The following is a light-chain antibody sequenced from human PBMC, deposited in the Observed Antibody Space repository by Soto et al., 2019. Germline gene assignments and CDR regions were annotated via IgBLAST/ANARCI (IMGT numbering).Light chain of an antibody. CDR2: EVN. J-gene: IGLJ3*02. Sequence: QSALTQPASVSGSPGQSITISCTGTSSDVGLYNLVSWYQQLPGKAPKLIIYEVNERPSRISDRFSGSKSGNTASLTISGLQDEDEADYYCCSYVGSSILMFGGGTKLTVL. CDR3: CSYVGSSILM. V-gene: IGLV2-23*02. CDR1: SSDVGLYNL.